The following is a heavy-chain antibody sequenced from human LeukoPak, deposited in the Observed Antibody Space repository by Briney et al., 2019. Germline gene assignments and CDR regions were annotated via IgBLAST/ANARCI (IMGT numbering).Heavy chain of an antibody. J-gene: IGHJ4*02. Sequence: GRSLRLSCAASGFTFNTYGIHWVRQAPGKGLEWVAFIWYDGSNKYYADSVKGRFTISRDNSKNTLYLQMNSLRAEDTTVYYCARARTTRGFDYWGQGTLVTVSS. CDR3: ARARTTRGFDY. V-gene: IGHV3-33*01. CDR2: IWYDGSNK. D-gene: IGHD4-17*01. CDR1: GFTFNTYG.